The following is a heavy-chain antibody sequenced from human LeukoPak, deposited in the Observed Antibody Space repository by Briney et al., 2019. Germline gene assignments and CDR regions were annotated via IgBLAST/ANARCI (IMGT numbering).Heavy chain of an antibody. CDR1: GYTFTGYY. J-gene: IGHJ5*02. CDR2: IKPNSGVT. Sequence: GSVKVSCKASGYTFTGYYMHWVRQAPGQGLEWVGSIKPNSGVTNYAQKLQGRVTMTTDTSISTAYMELSRLRSDDTAVYYCARARCSGGSCYPTWFAPWGQGTLVTVSS. CDR3: ARARCSGGSCYPTWFAP. V-gene: IGHV1-2*02. D-gene: IGHD2-15*01.